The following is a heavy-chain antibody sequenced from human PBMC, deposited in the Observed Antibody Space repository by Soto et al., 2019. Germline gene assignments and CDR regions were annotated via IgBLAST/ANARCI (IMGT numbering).Heavy chain of an antibody. Sequence: GASVKVSCKASGDTFSFYTINWVRQAPGLGLEWMGRVNPILSMSNYAQKFQGRVTITADESTSTAYMELSSLRSEDTAVYYCARDRFSILTGPPLYYYYGMDVWGQGTTVTVSS. V-gene: IGHV1-69*04. D-gene: IGHD3-9*01. J-gene: IGHJ6*02. CDR2: VNPILSMS. CDR3: ARDRFSILTGPPLYYYYGMDV. CDR1: GDTFSFYT.